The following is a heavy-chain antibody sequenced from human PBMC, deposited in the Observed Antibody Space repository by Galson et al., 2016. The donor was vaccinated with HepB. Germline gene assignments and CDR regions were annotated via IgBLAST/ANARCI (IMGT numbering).Heavy chain of an antibody. CDR1: GDSVTSTTYY. CDR2: IYSSGDT. V-gene: IGHV4-61*01. D-gene: IGHD3-22*01. Sequence: LTCTVSGDSVTSTTYYWTWFRQPPGKGLEWIGFIYSSGDTAYNSSLQSRVTISIDTSKNQFSLKLNSMTSADTAVYYCAKGSGYPWGRGTMVTVSS. J-gene: IGHJ2*01. CDR3: AKGSGYP.